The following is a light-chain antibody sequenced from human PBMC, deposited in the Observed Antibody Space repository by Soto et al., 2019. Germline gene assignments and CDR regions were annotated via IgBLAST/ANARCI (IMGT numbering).Light chain of an antibody. CDR3: SSYTSSSTLE. V-gene: IGLV2-14*01. J-gene: IGLJ3*02. CDR1: SSDVGGYNY. CDR2: DVS. Sequence: QSVLTQPASVSGSPGQSITISCTGTSSDVGGYNYVSWYHQHPGKAPKLMIYDVSNRPSGVSNRFSGSKSGNTASLTISGLQAEDDADYECSSYTSSSTLEFGGGTKLTVL.